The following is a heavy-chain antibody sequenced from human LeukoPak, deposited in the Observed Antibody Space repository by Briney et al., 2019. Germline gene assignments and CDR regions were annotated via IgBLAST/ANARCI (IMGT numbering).Heavy chain of an antibody. CDR2: ISSSATTI. V-gene: IGHV3-48*03. D-gene: IGHD3-10*01. Sequence: PGGSLRLSCAASGFTFSSFEMNWVRQAPGKGLEWISYISSSATTIYYADSVKGRFTISRDNAKNSLYLQMNSLRAEDTAIYYCATKRAVRGDYWGQGTLVTVSS. J-gene: IGHJ4*02. CDR3: ATKRAVRGDY. CDR1: GFTFSSFE.